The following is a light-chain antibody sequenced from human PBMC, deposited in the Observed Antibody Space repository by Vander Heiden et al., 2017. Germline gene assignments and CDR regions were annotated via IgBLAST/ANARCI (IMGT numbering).Light chain of an antibody. CDR1: QSVSSSY. CDR2: GAS. Sequence: EIVLTQSPGTLSLSPGERATLSCRASQSVSSSYLAWYQQKTGQAPRLLIYGASSRATGIPDRFSGSGSGTDFTLTISRLEPEDFAVYYCQQEGSSPKTFGQGTKVEIK. V-gene: IGKV3-20*01. J-gene: IGKJ1*01. CDR3: QQEGSSPKT.